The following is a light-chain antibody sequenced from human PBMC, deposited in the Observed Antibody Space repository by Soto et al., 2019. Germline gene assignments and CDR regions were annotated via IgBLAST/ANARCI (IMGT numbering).Light chain of an antibody. Sequence: EIVMTQSPATLSVSPGERATLSCRASQSFSYYVAWYQQKPGQVPRLLLYGTSTRATGIPARFSGSGSGTEFTLTISSLQSEDYDLSYCQQYYNWPLSFGGGTKVDIK. V-gene: IGKV3-15*01. J-gene: IGKJ4*01. CDR1: QSFSYY. CDR2: GTS. CDR3: QQYYNWPLS.